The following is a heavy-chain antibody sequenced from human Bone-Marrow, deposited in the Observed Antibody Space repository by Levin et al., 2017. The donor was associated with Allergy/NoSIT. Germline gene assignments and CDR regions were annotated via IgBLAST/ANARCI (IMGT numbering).Heavy chain of an antibody. CDR1: GFTFSAYW. D-gene: IGHD5-12*01. J-gene: IGHJ5*02. CDR2: ISGDASRT. V-gene: IGHV3-74*01. Sequence: GESLKISCPASGFTFSAYWMHWVRQVPGKGLVWLSRISGDASRTNYADSVKGRFTVSRDNAKNTLYLEMNNLRVEDTALYYCARDPRNKGYDPWGQGTLVTVSS. CDR3: ARDPRNKGYDP.